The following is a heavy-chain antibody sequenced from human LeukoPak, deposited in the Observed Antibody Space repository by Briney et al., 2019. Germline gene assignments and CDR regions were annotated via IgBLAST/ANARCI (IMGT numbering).Heavy chain of an antibody. CDR1: GFTVSSNY. D-gene: IGHD3-9*01. Sequence: PGGSLRLSCAASGFTVSSNYMSWVRQAPGKGLEWVSVIYSGGSTYYADSVKGRFTISRDNSKNTLYLQMNSLRAEDTAVYYCARVGDILTGFPYAFDIWGQGTMVTVSS. J-gene: IGHJ3*02. CDR2: IYSGGST. V-gene: IGHV3-66*01. CDR3: ARVGDILTGFPYAFDI.